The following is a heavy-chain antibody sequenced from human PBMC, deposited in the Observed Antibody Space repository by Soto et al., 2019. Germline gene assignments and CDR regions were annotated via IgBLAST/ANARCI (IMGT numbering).Heavy chain of an antibody. V-gene: IGHV1-69*13. D-gene: IGHD3-10*01. Sequence: SVKVSCTASGGTFSSYAISWVRQAPGQGLEWMGGIIPIFGTANYAQKFQGRVTITADESTSTAYMELSSLRSEDAAVYYCARGVTGYDYGSGDWFDPWGQGTLVTVSS. CDR2: IIPIFGTA. CDR1: GGTFSSYA. CDR3: ARGVTGYDYGSGDWFDP. J-gene: IGHJ5*02.